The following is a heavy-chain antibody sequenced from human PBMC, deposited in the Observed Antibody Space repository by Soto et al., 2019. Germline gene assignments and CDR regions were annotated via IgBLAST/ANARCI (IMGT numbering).Heavy chain of an antibody. V-gene: IGHV4-34*01. J-gene: IGHJ4*02. D-gene: IGHD4-17*01. CDR3: ARGGGDYRAWWYLDY. CDR1: GGSYSGYC. Sequence: PSETLSLTRAVYGGSYSGYCWNCIRQPPGKGLEWIGEINHSGRSNYNPSLKSRVTISVDTSTNQFSLKLSSVTAADTAVYYCARGGGDYRAWWYLDYWGQGTLVPVSS. CDR2: INHSGRS.